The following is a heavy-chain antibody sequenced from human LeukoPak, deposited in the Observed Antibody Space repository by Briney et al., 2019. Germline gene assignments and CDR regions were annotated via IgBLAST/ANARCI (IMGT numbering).Heavy chain of an antibody. Sequence: SETLSLTCTVSGGSISSYYWSWIRQPPGKGLEWIGYIYYSGSTNYNPSLKSRVTISVDTSKNQFSLKLSSVTAADTAVYYCARAGETATMANDYWGQGTLVTVSS. CDR2: IYYSGST. CDR3: ARAGETATMANDY. V-gene: IGHV4-59*01. D-gene: IGHD6-25*01. CDR1: GGSISSYY. J-gene: IGHJ4*02.